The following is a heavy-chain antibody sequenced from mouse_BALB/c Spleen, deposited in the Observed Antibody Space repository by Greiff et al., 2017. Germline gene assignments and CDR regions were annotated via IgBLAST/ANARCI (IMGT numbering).Heavy chain of an antibody. D-gene: IGHD2-2*01. CDR1: GYTFTSYW. J-gene: IGHJ4*01. V-gene: IGHV1S22*01. CDR3: TKGGYGCLHYAMDY. Sequence: LQQPGSELVRPGASVKLSCKASGYTFTSYWMHWVKQRPGQGLEWIGKIYPGSGSTNYDEKFKSKATLTVDTSSSTAYMQLSSLTSEDSAVYSGTKGGYGCLHYAMDYWGQGTSVTVSS. CDR2: IYPGSGST.